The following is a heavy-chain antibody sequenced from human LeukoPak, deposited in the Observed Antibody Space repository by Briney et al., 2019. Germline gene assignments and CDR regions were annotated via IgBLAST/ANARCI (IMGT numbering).Heavy chain of an antibody. D-gene: IGHD6-19*01. CDR2: INPNSGGT. J-gene: IGHJ4*02. V-gene: IGHV1-2*02. Sequence: ASVKVSCKASGYTFTGYYMHWVRQAPGQGLGWMGWINPNSGGTNYAQKFQGRVTMTRDTSISTAYMELSRLRSDDTAVYYCARDGYSSGWYYFDCWGQGTLVTVSS. CDR3: ARDGYSSGWYYFDC. CDR1: GYTFTGYY.